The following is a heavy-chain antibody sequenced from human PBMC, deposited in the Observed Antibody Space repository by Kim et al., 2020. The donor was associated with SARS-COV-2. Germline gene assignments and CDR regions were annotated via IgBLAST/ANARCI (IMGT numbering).Heavy chain of an antibody. CDR3: ARDAGYFDRTTSFDY. V-gene: IGHV3-7*01. Sequence: DSVKGRFTISRDNAKNSLYLQMNSLRAEDTAVYYCARDAGYFDRTTSFDYWGQGTLVTVSS. D-gene: IGHD3-9*01. J-gene: IGHJ4*02.